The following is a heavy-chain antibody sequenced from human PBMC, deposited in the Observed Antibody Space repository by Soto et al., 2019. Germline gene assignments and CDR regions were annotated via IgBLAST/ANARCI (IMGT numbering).Heavy chain of an antibody. CDR1: GGSISSGGYS. D-gene: IGHD5-12*01. J-gene: IGHJ4*02. Sequence: QLQLQESGSGLVKPSQTLSLTCAVSGGSISSGGYSWSWIRQPPGKGLEWIGYIYHSGSTYYNPSLESRVTRSVDRSKNKFSLKLSSVTAADTAVYYCAAGGGLPRYYWGQGTLVTVSS. CDR3: AAGGGLPRYY. CDR2: IYHSGST. V-gene: IGHV4-30-2*01.